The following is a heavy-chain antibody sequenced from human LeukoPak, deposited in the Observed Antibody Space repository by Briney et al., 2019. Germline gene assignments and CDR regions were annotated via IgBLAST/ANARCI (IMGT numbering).Heavy chain of an antibody. CDR3: ASLLGGYVRSRANLDY. D-gene: IGHD5-12*01. J-gene: IGHJ4*02. V-gene: IGHV3-21*01. Sequence: GGSLRLSCAASGFTFSSYSMNWVRQAPGKGLEWVSSISSSSSYIYYADSVKGRFTISRDNAKNSLYLQMNSLRAEDTAVYYCASLLGGYVRSRANLDYWGQGTLVTVSS. CDR2: ISSSSSYI. CDR1: GFTFSSYS.